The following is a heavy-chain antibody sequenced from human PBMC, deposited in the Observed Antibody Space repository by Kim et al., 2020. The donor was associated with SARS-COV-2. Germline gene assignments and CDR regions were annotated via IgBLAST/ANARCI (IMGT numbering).Heavy chain of an antibody. Sequence: GGSLRLSCAASGFTISNNYMSWVRQAPGKGLEWVSCVTSGGSTYYAESVKGRFIISRDNSKNTLYLQMNSLRAEDTAVYYCARGTRGASDIWGPGTMFPV. V-gene: IGHV3-53*01. CDR2: VTSGGST. CDR1: GFTISNNY. CDR3: ARGTRGASDI. J-gene: IGHJ3*02.